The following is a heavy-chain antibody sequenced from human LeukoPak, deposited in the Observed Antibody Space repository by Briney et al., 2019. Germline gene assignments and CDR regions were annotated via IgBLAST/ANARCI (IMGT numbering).Heavy chain of an antibody. CDR2: IYYSGST. V-gene: IGHV4-59*08. D-gene: IGHD1-14*01. Sequence: PSETLSLTCTVSGGSISSYYWSWIRQPPGKGLEWIGYIYYSGSTNYNPSLKSRVTISVDTSKNQFSLKLSSVTAADTAVYYCAMLDSYANLFDPWGQGTLVTVSS. CDR1: GGSISSYY. J-gene: IGHJ5*02. CDR3: AMLDSYANLFDP.